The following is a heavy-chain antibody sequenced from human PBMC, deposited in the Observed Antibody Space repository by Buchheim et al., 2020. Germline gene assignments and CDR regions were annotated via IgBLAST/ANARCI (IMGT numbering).Heavy chain of an antibody. J-gene: IGHJ6*02. Sequence: QVQLVESGGGVVQPGRSLRLSCAASGFTFSSYAMHWVRQAPGKGLEWVAVISYDGSNKYYADSVKGRFTISRDNSKNTLYLQMNSLRAEDTAVYYCAREDSYYYYGMDVWGQGT. CDR1: GFTFSSYA. D-gene: IGHD3-22*01. V-gene: IGHV3-30-3*01. CDR3: AREDSYYYYGMDV. CDR2: ISYDGSNK.